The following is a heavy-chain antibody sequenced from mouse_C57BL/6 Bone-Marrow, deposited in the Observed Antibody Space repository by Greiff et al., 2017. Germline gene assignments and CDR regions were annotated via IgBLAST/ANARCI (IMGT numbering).Heavy chain of an antibody. V-gene: IGHV1-72*01. D-gene: IGHD4-1*01. Sequence: QVQLLQPGAELVKPGASVKLSCTSSGYTFTSYWMPWVTQRPGRGLAWIGRVDPNSGGTKYNEKFKSKATLSVDNPSSTSYMHLSSLTSEDSAVYYCARSGSGNWDDYYAMDYWGQGNSVTGSS. CDR3: ARSGSGNWDDYYAMDY. CDR1: GYTFTSYW. J-gene: IGHJ4*01. CDR2: VDPNSGGT.